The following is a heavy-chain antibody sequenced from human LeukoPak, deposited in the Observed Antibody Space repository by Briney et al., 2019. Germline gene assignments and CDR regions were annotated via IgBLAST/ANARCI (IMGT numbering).Heavy chain of an antibody. D-gene: IGHD1-1*01. CDR2: INPSGGST. CDR3: ARNVASGFDF. CDR1: GYTFTGYY. V-gene: IGHV1-46*01. Sequence: ASVKVSCKASGYTFTGYYMHWVRQAPGQGLEWMGFINPSGGSTSYAQKFQGRVTMTRDTSTSTVYMELSSLRSEDTAVYYCARNVASGFDFWGQGTLVTVSS. J-gene: IGHJ4*02.